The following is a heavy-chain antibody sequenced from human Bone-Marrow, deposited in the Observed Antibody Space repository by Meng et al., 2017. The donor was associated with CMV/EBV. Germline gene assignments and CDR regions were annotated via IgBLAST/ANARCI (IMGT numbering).Heavy chain of an antibody. CDR2: IKQDGSEK. D-gene: IGHD4-11*01. V-gene: IGHV3-7*01. CDR3: AKGSTVTLYYYYYGMDV. Sequence: GESLKISCAASGFTFSSYWMSWVRQAPGKGLEWVANIKQDGSEKYYVDSVKGRFTISRDNAKNSLYLQMNSLRAEDTAVYYCAKGSTVTLYYYYYGMDVWGQGTTVTFSS. CDR1: GFTFSSYW. J-gene: IGHJ6*02.